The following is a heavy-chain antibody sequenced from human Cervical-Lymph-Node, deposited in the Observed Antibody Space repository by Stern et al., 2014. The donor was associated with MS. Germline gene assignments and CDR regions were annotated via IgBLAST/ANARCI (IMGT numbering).Heavy chain of an antibody. CDR3: ATIDYGDYKDY. J-gene: IGHJ4*02. CDR1: GYTFTGYYY. CDR2: INRNSGGA. V-gene: IGHV1-2*06. Sequence: QLVQSGDEVKKPGASVKVSCQASGYTFTGYYYLHWVRQAPGQGLEWVGRINRNSGGANYAQKFQGRVTMTRDTSISTFYMELSSLRSDDTAVYYCATIDYGDYKDYWGQGTLVTVSS. D-gene: IGHD4-17*01.